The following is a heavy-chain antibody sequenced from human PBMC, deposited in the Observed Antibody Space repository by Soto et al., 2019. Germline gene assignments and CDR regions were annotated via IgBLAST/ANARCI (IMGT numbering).Heavy chain of an antibody. V-gene: IGHV3-23*01. CDR2: ITTSGGNT. CDR1: GFTFSTYA. CDR3: AGRYCTNGVCYTNYYYCIDV. Sequence: EVQLLESGGGLVQPGGSLRLSCAASGFTFSTYAMSWVRQAPGKGLEWVSTITTSGGNTYYADSVQGRFTISRDNSKNTLYLQMNILRAEDKAVYYCAGRYCTNGVCYTNYYYCIDVWGKGTTVTVSS. J-gene: IGHJ6*03. D-gene: IGHD2-8*01.